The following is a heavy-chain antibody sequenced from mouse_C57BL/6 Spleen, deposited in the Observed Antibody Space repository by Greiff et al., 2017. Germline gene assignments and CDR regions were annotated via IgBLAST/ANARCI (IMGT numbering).Heavy chain of an antibody. CDR2: IYPGDGDT. J-gene: IGHJ2*01. CDR3: ARGLAYLDY. CDR1: GYAFSSSW. V-gene: IGHV1-82*01. D-gene: IGHD4-1*01. Sequence: QVQLKQSGPELVKPGASVKLSCKASGYAFSSSWMNWVKQRPGKGLEWIGRIYPGDGDTNYNGKFKGKATMTADKSSSTAYMQLSSLTSEDSAVYFCARGLAYLDYWGQGTTLTVSS.